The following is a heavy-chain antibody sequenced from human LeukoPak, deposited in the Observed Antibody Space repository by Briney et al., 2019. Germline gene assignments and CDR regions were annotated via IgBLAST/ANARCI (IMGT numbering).Heavy chain of an antibody. D-gene: IGHD6-19*01. J-gene: IGHJ4*02. V-gene: IGHV1-18*01. CDR2: IGAYKGNT. Sequence: ASVKVSCTASGYTFTNYGINWVRQAPGQGLEWMGWIGAYKGNTNYAQKVQGRVTVTTETSTSTAYLELRSLRSDDTAVYYCARTEAVAAPPLDYWGQGTLVTVSS. CDR3: ARTEAVAAPPLDY. CDR1: GYTFTNYG.